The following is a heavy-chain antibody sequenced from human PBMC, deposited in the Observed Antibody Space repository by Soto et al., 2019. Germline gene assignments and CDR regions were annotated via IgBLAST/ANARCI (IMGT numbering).Heavy chain of an antibody. J-gene: IGHJ4*02. CDR2: INPNSGDT. D-gene: IGHD7-27*01. CDR1: GYTFTGSS. V-gene: IGHV1-2*02. Sequence: QVQLVQSGAEVKKPGASVNVSCEASGYTFTGSSIHWVRQAPGQGLEWMGYINPNSGDTIFAQKFQGRVNMTRDTSISTAYMELSRVASDDTAVYYCARDLTGDPNYWGQGTLVTVSS. CDR3: ARDLTGDPNY.